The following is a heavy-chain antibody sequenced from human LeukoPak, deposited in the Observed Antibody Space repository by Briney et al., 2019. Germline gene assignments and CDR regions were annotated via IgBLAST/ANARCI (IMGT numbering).Heavy chain of an antibody. Sequence: PGGSLRLSCAASGFTFSTYAMSWVRQAPGKGLEWVSMIGGSGDSAYYADSVKGRFTISRDNSKNTVYLQMNSLRAEDTAVYYCARRGTTYCTVDSCHPNWFDPWGQGTLVTVSS. CDR1: GFTFSTYA. CDR2: IGGSGDSA. CDR3: ARRGTTYCTVDSCHPNWFDP. V-gene: IGHV3-23*01. J-gene: IGHJ5*02. D-gene: IGHD2-15*01.